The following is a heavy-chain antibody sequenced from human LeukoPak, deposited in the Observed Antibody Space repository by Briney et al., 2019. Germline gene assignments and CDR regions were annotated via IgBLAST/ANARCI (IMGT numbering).Heavy chain of an antibody. Sequence: GESLKISCKASGYSFTSYWIGWVRQMPGKGLEWMGIIYPGDSESESRYSPSFQGQVSISADKSISTAYLQWSSLKASDTAIYYCVRVRGYSYGYLDYWGQGTLVTVSS. D-gene: IGHD5-18*01. V-gene: IGHV5-51*01. J-gene: IGHJ4*02. CDR2: IYPGDSESES. CDR3: VRVRGYSYGYLDY. CDR1: GYSFTSYW.